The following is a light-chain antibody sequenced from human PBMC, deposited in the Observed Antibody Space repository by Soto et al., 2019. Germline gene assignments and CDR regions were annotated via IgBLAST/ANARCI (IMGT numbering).Light chain of an antibody. CDR3: QQNNNWPRT. J-gene: IGKJ1*01. CDR1: QSVSSN. V-gene: IGKV3-15*01. Sequence: EIVMTQSPATLSVSPGERATLSCRASQSVSSNLAWYQQKPGQAPRLLIYGASTRATGIPARFSGSGSGTECTLTISSLQSEDFAVYYCQQNNNWPRTFGQGTKVDIK. CDR2: GAS.